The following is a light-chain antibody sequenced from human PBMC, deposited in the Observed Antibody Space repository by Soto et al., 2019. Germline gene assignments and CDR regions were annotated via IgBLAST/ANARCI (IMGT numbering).Light chain of an antibody. CDR1: TSNIGSNC. J-gene: IGLJ1*01. Sequence: QSVLTQPPSAFGTPGQRATISCSGSTSNIGSNCVYWYQQLPGTAPKLLIYRNNQRPSGVPDRLSGSKSGTSASLAISGLRSEDEADYCCAAWDDSLSGPLVFGTGTKVTVL. CDR3: AAWDDSLSGPLV. CDR2: RNN. V-gene: IGLV1-47*01.